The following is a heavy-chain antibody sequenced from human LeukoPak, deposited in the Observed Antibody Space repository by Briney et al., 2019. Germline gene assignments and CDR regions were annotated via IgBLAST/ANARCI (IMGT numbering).Heavy chain of an antibody. CDR1: GYTFTSYD. V-gene: IGHV1-8*01. CDR3: ARGTVGPLWFGGY. J-gene: IGHJ4*02. D-gene: IGHD3-10*01. Sequence: GASVKVSCKASGYTFTSYDINWVRQATGQGLEWMGWISPNSGNTGYAQKFQGRVTMTRNTSISTAYMELSSLRSEDTAVYHCARGTVGPLWFGGYWGQGTLVTVSS. CDR2: ISPNSGNT.